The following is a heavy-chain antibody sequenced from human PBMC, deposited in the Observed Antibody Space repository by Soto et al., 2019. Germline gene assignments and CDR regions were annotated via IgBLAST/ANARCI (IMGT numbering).Heavy chain of an antibody. CDR2: IYYSGST. J-gene: IGHJ5*02. CDR1: GGSISSGDYY. V-gene: IGHV4-30-4*01. D-gene: IGHD2-21*02. CDR3: AILSGLALSCGGDCHPGWFDP. Sequence: SETLSLTCTVSGGSISSGDYYWSWIRQPPXKGLEWIGYIYYSGSTYYNPSLKSRVTISVDTSTNQFSLKLSSVTAADTAVYYCAILSGLALSCGGDCHPGWFDPWVQGTLVTVSS.